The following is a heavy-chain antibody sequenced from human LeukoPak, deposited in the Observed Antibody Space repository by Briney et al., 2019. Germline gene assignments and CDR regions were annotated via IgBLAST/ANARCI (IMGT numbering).Heavy chain of an antibody. V-gene: IGHV3-23*01. J-gene: IGHJ5*02. CDR1: GFTFTSYA. Sequence: GGFLRLSCAASGFTFTSYAMSWVRQAPGKGLEWVSAISGSGGSTYNADSVKGRFTISRDNSKNTLYLQMNSLRAEDTAVYYCAKRSGYDYYWFDPWGQGTLVTVSS. CDR2: ISGSGGST. CDR3: AKRSGYDYYWFDP. D-gene: IGHD5-12*01.